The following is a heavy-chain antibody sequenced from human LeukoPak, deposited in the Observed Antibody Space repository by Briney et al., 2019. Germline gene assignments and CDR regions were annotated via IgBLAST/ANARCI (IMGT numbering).Heavy chain of an antibody. V-gene: IGHV1-24*01. D-gene: IGHD5-12*01. CDR1: GYTLTELS. Sequence: ASVKVSCKVSGYTLTELSMHWVRQAPGKGLEWMGGFDPEDGETIYAQKFQGRVTMTEDTSTDTAYMELSSLRSEDTAVYYCASEERYSGYSEFDYWGQGTLDTVSS. CDR2: FDPEDGET. J-gene: IGHJ4*02. CDR3: ASEERYSGYSEFDY.